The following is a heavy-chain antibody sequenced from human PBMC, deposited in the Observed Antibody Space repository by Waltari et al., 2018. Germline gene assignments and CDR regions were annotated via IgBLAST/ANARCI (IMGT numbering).Heavy chain of an antibody. V-gene: IGHV1-69*01. CDR1: GGTFSSYA. CDR3: ARAGDIVVVPATFDY. J-gene: IGHJ4*02. D-gene: IGHD2-2*01. CDR2: IIPIFGTA. Sequence: QVQLVQSGAEVKKPGSSVKVSCKASGGTFSSYAISWVRQAPGQGLEWRGGIIPIFGTANNAEKFQGRVTITADESTSTAYMELSSLRSEDTAVYYWARAGDIVVVPATFDYWGQGTLVTVSS.